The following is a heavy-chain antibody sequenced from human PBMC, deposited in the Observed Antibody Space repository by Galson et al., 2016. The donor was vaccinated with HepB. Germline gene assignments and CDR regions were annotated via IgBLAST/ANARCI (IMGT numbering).Heavy chain of an antibody. D-gene: IGHD6-19*01. J-gene: IGHJ3*02. CDR3: AKIRLVGYNSGWGGSFDI. Sequence: SLRLSCAASGFSISIYSMNWVRQAPGKGLEWVSAIRGSGTGTSYTDSVKGRFTISRENSKNTLYLQMNSLRAEDAAVYYCAKIRLVGYNSGWGGSFDIWGRGTMVTVSS. CDR2: IRGSGTGT. CDR1: GFSISIYS. V-gene: IGHV3-23*01.